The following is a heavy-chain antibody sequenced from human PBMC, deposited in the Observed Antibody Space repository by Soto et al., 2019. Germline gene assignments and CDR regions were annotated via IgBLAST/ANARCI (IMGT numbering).Heavy chain of an antibody. V-gene: IGHV3-23*01. CDR2: VSIGGST. D-gene: IGHD2-15*01. Sequence: DVLWLESGGGLVQPEGSLRLSCAASGFTFSSYAMGWVLQGPGKGLEWVAVVSIGGSTHYADSVRGRFTISRDNSKNTLSLQMNSLTAEDTAVYFCAKRRGAGGHFDYWGQGALVTVSS. J-gene: IGHJ4*02. CDR3: AKRRGAGGHFDY. CDR1: GFTFSSYA.